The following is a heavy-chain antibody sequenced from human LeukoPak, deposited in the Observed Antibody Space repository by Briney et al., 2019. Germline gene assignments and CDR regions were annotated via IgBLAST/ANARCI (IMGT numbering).Heavy chain of an antibody. CDR3: VRDNFGDYLPFF. CDR1: GFSFNTYS. D-gene: IGHD4-17*01. V-gene: IGHV3-21*01. Sequence: GGSLRLSCADSGFSFNTYSMNWVRQAPGKGMEWVSSISPSSDGIFYADSLRGRFTVSRDNAKNLLYLHLNSLRVEDTAVYFCVRDNFGDYLPFFWGQGTLVTVSS. CDR2: ISPSSDGI. J-gene: IGHJ4*02.